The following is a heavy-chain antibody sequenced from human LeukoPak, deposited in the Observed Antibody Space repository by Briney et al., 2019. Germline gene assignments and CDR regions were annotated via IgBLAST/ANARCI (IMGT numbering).Heavy chain of an antibody. CDR1: GYTFSTYG. V-gene: IGHV1-46*01. CDR3: ATEYVRTHYFDW. J-gene: IGHJ4*02. CDR2: ITSTGTTT. Sequence: GASVKVSCKASGYTFSTYGISWVRQAPGQGLEWMGIITSTGTTTICAQKFQGRVTMTRDTSTSTVYMDLSSLRSDDTAVYYCATEYVRTHYFDWWGQGTLVTVSS. D-gene: IGHD3-16*01.